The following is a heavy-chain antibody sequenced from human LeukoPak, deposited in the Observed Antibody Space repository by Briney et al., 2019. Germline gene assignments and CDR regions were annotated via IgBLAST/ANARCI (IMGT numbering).Heavy chain of an antibody. J-gene: IGHJ6*02. CDR2: MNQDGSAK. V-gene: IGHV3-7*01. CDR3: ATYTHWVAGDV. D-gene: IGHD3-16*01. CDR1: GFTFSDSW. Sequence: GSLRLSCAASGFTFSDSWMSWVRQAPGKGLEWVANMNQDGSAKGYVDSVKGRFTISRDNARNSLYLQMSSLRPEDTAVYYCATYTHWVAGDVWGQGTTVTVSS.